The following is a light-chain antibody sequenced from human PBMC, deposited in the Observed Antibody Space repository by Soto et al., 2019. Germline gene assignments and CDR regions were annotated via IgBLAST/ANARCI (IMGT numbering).Light chain of an antibody. Sequence: QSVLTQPPSVSVAPGQKVTISCSGSSSNIGNNYVSWYQQLPGTAPKLLIYDNNKRPSGIPDRFSGSKSGTSATLGITGLQTGDEADYYCGTWDSSLSAGRVFGTGTKVTVL. CDR1: SSNIGNNY. CDR2: DNN. CDR3: GTWDSSLSAGRV. V-gene: IGLV1-51*01. J-gene: IGLJ1*01.